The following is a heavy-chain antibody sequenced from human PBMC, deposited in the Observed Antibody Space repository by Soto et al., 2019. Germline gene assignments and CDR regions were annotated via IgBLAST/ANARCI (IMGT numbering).Heavy chain of an antibody. V-gene: IGHV4-31*03. CDR2: IYYSGST. D-gene: IGHD3-10*01. J-gene: IGHJ6*02. CDR1: GGSISSGGYH. Sequence: SETLSLTCTVSGGSISSGGYHWSWIRQHPGKGLEWIGYIYYSGSTYYNPSLKSRVTISVDTSKNQFSLKLSSVTAADTAVYYCAREGITMVRGVIPYGMDVWGQGTTVTV. CDR3: AREGITMVRGVIPYGMDV.